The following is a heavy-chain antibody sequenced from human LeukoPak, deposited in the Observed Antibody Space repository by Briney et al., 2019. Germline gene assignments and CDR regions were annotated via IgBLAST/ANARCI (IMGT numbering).Heavy chain of an antibody. Sequence: SKTLSLTCAVYGGSFSSYYWGWIRQPPGKGLEWIGSIYYSGSTYYNPSLKSRVTISVDTSKNQFSLKLSSVTAADTAVYYCASLPGSGNYWGQGTLVTVSS. V-gene: IGHV4-39*01. CDR2: IYYSGST. J-gene: IGHJ4*02. D-gene: IGHD3-10*01. CDR1: GGSFSSYY. CDR3: ASLPGSGNY.